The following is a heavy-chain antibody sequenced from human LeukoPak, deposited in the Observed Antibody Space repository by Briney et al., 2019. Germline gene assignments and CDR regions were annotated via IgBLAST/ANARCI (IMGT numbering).Heavy chain of an antibody. V-gene: IGHV3-30*02. CDR1: GFTFSSYG. J-gene: IGHJ4*02. D-gene: IGHD3-22*01. CDR3: AKNLGQWLDY. Sequence: QAGGSLRLSCAASGFTFSSYGMHWVRQAPGKGLEWVTFIRYDGSNKYYADSVKGRFTISRDNSKNTLYLQMNSLRAEDTAVYYCAKNLGQWLDYWGQGTLVTVSS. CDR2: IRYDGSNK.